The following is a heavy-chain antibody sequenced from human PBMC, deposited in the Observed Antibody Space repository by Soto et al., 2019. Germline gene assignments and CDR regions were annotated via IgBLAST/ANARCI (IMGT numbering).Heavy chain of an antibody. CDR1: GFTFSDYY. D-gene: IGHD3-9*01. CDR3: ARSYDILTAGIFEI. V-gene: IGHV3-11*05. J-gene: IGHJ3*02. CDR2: ISSNTKYT. Sequence: QEQLVESGGGLVKPGGSLRLSCAASGFTFSDYYMSWIRQAPGKGLEWVSYISSNTKYTGYADSVKGRFTISRDNAKNSLYLQMNSLRAEDTAVYYCARSYDILTAGIFEIWGQGTMVTVSS.